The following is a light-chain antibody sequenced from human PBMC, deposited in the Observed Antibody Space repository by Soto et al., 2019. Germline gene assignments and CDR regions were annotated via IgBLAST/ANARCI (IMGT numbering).Light chain of an antibody. V-gene: IGKV1-12*01. CDR1: QAIGSA. CDR3: QQDFSFPIT. Sequence: DIQMTQSPSSVSASVGDRVTISCRASQAIGSAFVWYQQKPGKAPNFLIYDASRLPSRVPSRFSGGGSGTDFTLTISRLQPEDFATYFCQQDFSFPITFGQGSRLEIE. CDR2: DAS. J-gene: IGKJ5*01.